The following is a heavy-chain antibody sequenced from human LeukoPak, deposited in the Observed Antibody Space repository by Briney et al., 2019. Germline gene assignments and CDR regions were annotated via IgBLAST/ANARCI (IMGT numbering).Heavy chain of an antibody. CDR1: GFSVSRNY. V-gene: IGHV3-53*01. J-gene: IGHJ5*01. CDR3: ALNVYSS. Sequence: SGGSLSLLCAASGFSVSRNYVSWVRQAPGKGLEWVSVIYSGGSTYYADSVKGRFTISRDNSKNTVYLQMNSLRAEDTAVYYCALNVYSSWGHGDPVTVSS. D-gene: IGHD2-15*01. CDR2: IYSGGST.